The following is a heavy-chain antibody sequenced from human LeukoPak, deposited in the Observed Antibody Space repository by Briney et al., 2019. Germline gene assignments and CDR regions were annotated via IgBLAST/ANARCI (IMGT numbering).Heavy chain of an antibody. D-gene: IGHD3-10*01. V-gene: IGHV1-46*01. J-gene: IGHJ4*02. CDR3: ARDHLVLYYGSGSYFDY. Sequence: ASVKVSCKASGYTFTSYYTHWVRQAPGQGLEWMGIINPSGGSTSYAQKFQGRVTMTRDTSTSTVYMELSSLRSEDTAVYYCARDHLVLYYGSGSYFDYWGQGTLVTVSS. CDR2: INPSGGST. CDR1: GYTFTSYY.